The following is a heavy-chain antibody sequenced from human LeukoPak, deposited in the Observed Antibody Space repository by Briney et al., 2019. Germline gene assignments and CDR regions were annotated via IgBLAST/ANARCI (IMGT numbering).Heavy chain of an antibody. V-gene: IGHV4-59*08. J-gene: IGHJ3*02. Sequence: SETLSLTCIVSAGSTRGYYWSWIRQPPGKGLEWIGYIYYSGSTNYNPSLKSRVTISVDTSKNQFSLKLSSVTAADTAVYYCARHNEGDRDYYYDSSGYPHAFDIWGQGTMVTVSS. D-gene: IGHD3-22*01. CDR3: ARHNEGDRDYYYDSSGYPHAFDI. CDR1: AGSTRGYY. CDR2: IYYSGST.